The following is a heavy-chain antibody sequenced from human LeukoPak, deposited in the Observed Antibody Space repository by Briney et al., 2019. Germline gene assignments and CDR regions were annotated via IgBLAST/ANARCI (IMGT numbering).Heavy chain of an antibody. CDR3: ARARQQWLVTSYFDY. Sequence: GGSLRLSCAASGFIFGRDSMNWVRQAPGRGLEWISYISRDSDIRYYADSVRGRFHISRDNAKNSLYLQVNSLRAEDTAVYYCARARQQWLVTSYFDYWGQGTLVTVSS. J-gene: IGHJ4*02. V-gene: IGHV3-48*04. D-gene: IGHD6-19*01. CDR2: ISRDSDIR. CDR1: GFIFGRDS.